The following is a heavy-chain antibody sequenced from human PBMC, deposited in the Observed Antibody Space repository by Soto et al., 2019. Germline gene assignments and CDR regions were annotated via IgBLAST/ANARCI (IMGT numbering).Heavy chain of an antibody. J-gene: IGHJ4*02. D-gene: IGHD3-22*01. Sequence: ASVKVSCKASGGTFSSYAISWVRQAPGQGLEWMGGIIPIFGTANYAQKFQGRVTITADESTSTAYMELSSLRSEDTAVYYCAREAAGYYDSSGYYDFDYWGQGTLVTSPQ. CDR1: GGTFSSYA. CDR2: IIPIFGTA. CDR3: AREAAGYYDSSGYYDFDY. V-gene: IGHV1-69*13.